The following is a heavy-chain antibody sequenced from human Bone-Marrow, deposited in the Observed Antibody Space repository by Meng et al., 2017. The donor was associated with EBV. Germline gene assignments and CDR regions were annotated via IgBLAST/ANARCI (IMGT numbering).Heavy chain of an antibody. J-gene: IGHJ4*02. D-gene: IGHD2-15*01. CDR2: ISYDGSNK. CDR3: ARDGGYCSGGSCYFGYYFDY. CDR1: GCTFSSYA. V-gene: IGHV3-30-3*01. Sequence: QVQLVESGXGVVQPXRSLRLXXXASGCTFSSYAMHWVRQAPGKGLEWVAVISYDGSNKYYADSVKGRFTISRDNSKNTLYLQMNSLRAEDTAVYYCARDGGYCSGGSCYFGYYFDYWGQGTLVTVSS.